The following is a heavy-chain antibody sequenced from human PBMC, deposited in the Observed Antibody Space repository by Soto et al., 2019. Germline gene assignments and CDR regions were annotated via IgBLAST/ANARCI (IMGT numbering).Heavy chain of an antibody. CDR1: GLNFKDYG. D-gene: IGHD3-22*01. V-gene: IGHV3-23*01. J-gene: IGHJ4*02. CDR2: ITGSGGST. CDR3: ARYYYDSSGYPDFDY. Sequence: GSLELASAASGLNFKDYGMHWVRQAPGKGLEWVSGITGSGGSTYYADSVKGRFTISRDNAKNSLYLQMNSLRAEDTAVYYCARYYYDSSGYPDFDYWGQGTLVTVSS.